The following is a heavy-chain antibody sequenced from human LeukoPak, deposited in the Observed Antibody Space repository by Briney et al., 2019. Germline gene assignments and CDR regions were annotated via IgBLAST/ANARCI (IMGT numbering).Heavy chain of an antibody. CDR1: GYTFTAYY. V-gene: IGHV1-2*02. CDR2: IHPNSGAT. D-gene: IGHD3-10*01. Sequence: ASVKVFCKASGYTFTAYYIYWVRQAPGQGLEWVGFIHPNSGATNYAPKFQGRVTMARDTSISTAYMELSRLTSDDTAMYYCARDGDSRMVDFDYWGQGTLVTVSS. CDR3: ARDGDSRMVDFDY. J-gene: IGHJ4*02.